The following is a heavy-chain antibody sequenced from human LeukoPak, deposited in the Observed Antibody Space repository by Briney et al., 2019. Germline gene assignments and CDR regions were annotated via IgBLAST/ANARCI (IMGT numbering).Heavy chain of an antibody. CDR1: GGSISSYY. D-gene: IGHD3-10*01. Sequence: ASETLSLTCTVSGGSISSYYWSWIRQPPGKGLEWIGYIYYSGSTNYNPSLKSRVTISVDTSKNQFSLKLSSVTAADTAVYYCARVPYYYGSGSPNRIDYWGQGTLVTVSS. CDR2: IYYSGST. J-gene: IGHJ4*02. CDR3: ARVPYYYGSGSPNRIDY. V-gene: IGHV4-59*01.